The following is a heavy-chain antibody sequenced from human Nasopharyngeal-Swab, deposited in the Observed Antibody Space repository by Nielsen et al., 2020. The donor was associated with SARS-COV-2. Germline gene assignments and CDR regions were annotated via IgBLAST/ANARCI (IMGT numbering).Heavy chain of an antibody. CDR3: AKPSTTVTTTPFDY. Sequence: GESLKISYAASGFTFSSYAMSWVRQAPGKGLEWVSAISGSGGSTYYADSVKGRFTISRDNSKNTLYLQMNSLRAEDTAVYYCAKPSTTVTTTPFDYWGQGTLVTVSS. D-gene: IGHD4-17*01. J-gene: IGHJ4*02. CDR1: GFTFSSYA. V-gene: IGHV3-23*01. CDR2: ISGSGGST.